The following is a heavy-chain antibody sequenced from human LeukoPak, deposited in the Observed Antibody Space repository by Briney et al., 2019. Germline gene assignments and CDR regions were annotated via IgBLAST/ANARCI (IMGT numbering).Heavy chain of an antibody. CDR2: IYHSGST. D-gene: IGHD3-16*01. V-gene: IGHV4-38-2*01. Sequence: SETLSLTCAVSGYSISSGYYWGWIRQPPRKGLEWIGCIYHSGSTYYNPSLKSRVTISVDTSKNQFSLKLSSVTAADTAVYYCARYAWGTAADPYWGQGTLVTVSS. CDR3: ARYAWGTAADPY. J-gene: IGHJ4*02. CDR1: GYSISSGYY.